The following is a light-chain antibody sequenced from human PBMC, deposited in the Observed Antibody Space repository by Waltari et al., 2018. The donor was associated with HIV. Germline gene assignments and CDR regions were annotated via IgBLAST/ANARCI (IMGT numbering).Light chain of an antibody. CDR2: EVS. V-gene: IGLV2-23*02. J-gene: IGLJ2*01. CDR1: SSDVGSYNL. Sequence: GQSITISCTGTSSDVGSYNLVSWYQQHPGKAPKLMIYEVSKRPSGVSNRFSGSKSGNTASLTISGLQAEDEADYYCCSYAGSSTFLVVFGGGTKLTVL. CDR3: CSYAGSSTFLVV.